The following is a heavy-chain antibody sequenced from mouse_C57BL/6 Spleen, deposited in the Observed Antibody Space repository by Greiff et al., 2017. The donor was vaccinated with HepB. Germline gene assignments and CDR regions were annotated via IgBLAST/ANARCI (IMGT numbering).Heavy chain of an antibody. CDR2: IHPNSGST. J-gene: IGHJ2*01. D-gene: IGHD1-1*01. Sequence: VQLQQPGAELVKPGASVKLSCKASGYTFTSYWMHWVKQRPGQGLEWIGIIHPNSGSTNYNEKFKSKATLTVDKSSSTAYMQLSSLTSEDSAVYYCARSLITTVVENFDYWGQGTTLTVSS. V-gene: IGHV1-64*01. CDR1: GYTFTSYW. CDR3: ARSLITTVVENFDY.